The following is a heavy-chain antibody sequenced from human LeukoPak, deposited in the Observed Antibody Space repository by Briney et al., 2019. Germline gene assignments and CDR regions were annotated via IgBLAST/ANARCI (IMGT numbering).Heavy chain of an antibody. D-gene: IGHD3-10*01. Sequence: PGGSLRLSCVASGFTFSSYTMNWVRQAPGKGLEWVSSITSDSSYMYYADSVKGRFTISRDNAKNSLCLQMNSLRAEDTAVYYCARGGGDVWFGELSAGLDYWGQGTLVTVSS. CDR2: ITSDSSYM. V-gene: IGHV3-21*01. CDR1: GFTFSSYT. J-gene: IGHJ4*02. CDR3: ARGGGDVWFGELSAGLDY.